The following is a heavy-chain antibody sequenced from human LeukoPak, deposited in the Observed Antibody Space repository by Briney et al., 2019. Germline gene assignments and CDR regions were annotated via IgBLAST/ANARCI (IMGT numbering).Heavy chain of an antibody. Sequence: GESLRLSCAASGFTFSDYYMTWIRQAPGKGLEWISYISTSAGTIYYADSVKGRFTISRDNAKNSLYLQMNSLRAEDTAVYYCARDAVDSSGFDFDYWGQGTLVTVSS. CDR2: ISTSAGTI. CDR1: GFTFSDYY. CDR3: ARDAVDSSGFDFDY. D-gene: IGHD3-22*01. J-gene: IGHJ4*02. V-gene: IGHV3-11*01.